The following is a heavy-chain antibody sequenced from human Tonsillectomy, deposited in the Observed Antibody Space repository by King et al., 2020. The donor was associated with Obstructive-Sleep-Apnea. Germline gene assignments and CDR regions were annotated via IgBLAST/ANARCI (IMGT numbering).Heavy chain of an antibody. Sequence: VQLVESGGGVVQPGRSLRLSCAASGFTFSYYALHWVRQAPGKGLEWVAVTSYDGTKTDYADSVKGRFSISRDNSQNTLFLQMNSLGTEDTAVYFCAKVAALYSQGHEAWDLWGQGTLVTVS. D-gene: IGHD4-11*01. J-gene: IGHJ5*02. CDR2: TSYDGTKT. V-gene: IGHV3-30*04. CDR3: AKVAALYSQGHEAWDL. CDR1: GFTFSYYA.